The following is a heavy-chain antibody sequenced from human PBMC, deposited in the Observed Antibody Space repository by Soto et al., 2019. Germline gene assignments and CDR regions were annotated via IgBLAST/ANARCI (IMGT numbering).Heavy chain of an antibody. J-gene: IGHJ6*03. D-gene: IGHD3-10*01. V-gene: IGHV1-3*01. CDR3: ARIKVPIEGSGSYFDYYYYMDV. CDR1: GYTFTSYA. CDR2: INAGNGNT. Sequence: ASVKVSCKASGYTFTSYAMHWVRQAPGQRLEWMGWINAGNGNTKYSQKFQGRVTITRDTSASTAYMELSSVTAANTAAYYCARIKVPIEGSGSYFDYYYYMDVWGKGTTVTVSS.